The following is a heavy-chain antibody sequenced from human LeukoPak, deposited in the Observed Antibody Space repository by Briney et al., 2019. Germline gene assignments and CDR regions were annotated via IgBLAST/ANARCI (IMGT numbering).Heavy chain of an antibody. J-gene: IGHJ4*02. CDR2: INTNTGNP. Sequence: EASVKVSCKASGYTFTSYAISWVRQAPGQGLEWMGWINTNTGNPTYAQGFTGRFVFSLDTSVSTAYLQISSLKAEDTAVYYCARGYYYDSSGILPDWPYYFDYWGQGTLVTVSS. D-gene: IGHD3-22*01. CDR3: ARGYYYDSSGILPDWPYYFDY. CDR1: GYTFTSYA. V-gene: IGHV7-4-1*02.